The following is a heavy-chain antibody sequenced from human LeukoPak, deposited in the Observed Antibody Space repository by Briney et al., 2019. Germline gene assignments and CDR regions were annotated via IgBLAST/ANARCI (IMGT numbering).Heavy chain of an antibody. J-gene: IGHJ4*02. CDR2: TRNKANSYTT. CDR3: ARDSLYGGFDY. V-gene: IGHV3-72*01. CDR1: GFTFSSYR. D-gene: IGHD4-23*01. Sequence: GGSLRLSCAASGFTFSSYRMNWVRQAPGKGLEWVGRTRNKANSYTTEYAASVKGRFTISRDDSKNSLYLQMNSLRAEDTAVYYCARDSLYGGFDYWGQGTLVTVSS.